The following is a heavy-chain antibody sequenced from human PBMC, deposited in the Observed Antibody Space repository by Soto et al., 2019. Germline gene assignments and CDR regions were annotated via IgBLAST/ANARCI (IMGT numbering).Heavy chain of an antibody. D-gene: IGHD1-26*01. J-gene: IGHJ6*02. CDR1: GGSISSYY. CDR3: ARYWDSGSYYYGMDV. CDR2: IYTSGST. V-gene: IGHV4-4*07. Sequence: SETLSLTCTVSGGSISSYYWSWIRQPAGKGLEWIGRIYTSGSTNYNPSLKSRVTMSVDTSKNQFSLKLSSVTAADTAVYYCARYWDSGSYYYGMDVWGQGTTVTVSS.